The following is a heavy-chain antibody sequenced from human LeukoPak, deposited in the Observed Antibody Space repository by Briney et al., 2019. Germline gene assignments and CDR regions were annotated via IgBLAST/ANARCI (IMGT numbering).Heavy chain of an antibody. CDR1: GYIFTGYF. D-gene: IGHD3-10*01. Sequence: GASVKVSCKASGYIFTGYFMHWVRQAPGQGLEWMGRIDPNSGGTIYAQKFQGRVTVTRDTSLNTAYMDLSRLTSDDTAVYYCAAMWFGDHDAFDIWGQGTMVTVSS. J-gene: IGHJ3*02. CDR3: AAMWFGDHDAFDI. CDR2: IDPNSGGT. V-gene: IGHV1-2*02.